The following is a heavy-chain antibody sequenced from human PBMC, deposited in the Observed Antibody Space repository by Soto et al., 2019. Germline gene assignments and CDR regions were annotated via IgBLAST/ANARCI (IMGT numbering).Heavy chain of an antibody. D-gene: IGHD1-26*01. J-gene: IGHJ4*01. V-gene: IGHV1-69*01. CDR1: GGTFSSYS. CDR2: IIPIFGTA. CDR3: ARDGGSHSGGIDY. Sequence: QVQLVQSGAEVKKPGSSVKVSCKASGGTFSSYSINWVRQAPGQGLEWMGEIIPIFGTANYVQKYQGRVTITADESTRTAYMELSSLRSEDTAVYYCARDGGSHSGGIDYWGHGTLVTVSS.